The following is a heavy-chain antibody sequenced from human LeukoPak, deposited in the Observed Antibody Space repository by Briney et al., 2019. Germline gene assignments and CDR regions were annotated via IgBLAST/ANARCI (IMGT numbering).Heavy chain of an antibody. J-gene: IGHJ1*01. D-gene: IGHD6-13*01. CDR1: GYTFTSYD. V-gene: IGHV1-8*03. Sequence: ASVKVSCKASGYTFTSYDINWVRQATGQGLEWMGWMNPNSGNTGYAQKFQGRVTITRNTSISTAYMELSSLRSEDTAVYYCATDQGSSSWYAYFQHWGQGTLVTVSS. CDR3: ATDQGSSSWYAYFQH. CDR2: MNPNSGNT.